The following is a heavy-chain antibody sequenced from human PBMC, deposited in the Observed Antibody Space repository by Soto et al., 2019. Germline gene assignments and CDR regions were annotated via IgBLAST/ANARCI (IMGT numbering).Heavy chain of an antibody. J-gene: IGHJ3*02. CDR2: IYYSGST. CDR3: ARGGGSYYAFDI. Sequence: SETLSLTCTVSGGSVSSGSYYWSWIRQPPGKGLEWIGYIYYSGSTNYNPSLKSRVTISVDTSKNQFSLKLSSVTAADTSVYYCARGGGSYYAFDIWGQGTTVTVSS. V-gene: IGHV4-61*01. D-gene: IGHD1-26*01. CDR1: GGSVSSGSYY.